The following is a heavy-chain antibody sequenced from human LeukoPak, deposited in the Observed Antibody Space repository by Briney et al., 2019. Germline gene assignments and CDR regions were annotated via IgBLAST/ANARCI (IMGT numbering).Heavy chain of an antibody. Sequence: ASVKVSCKVSGYTLTELSMHWVRQATGIGPEWMGGFDPEDGETIHAQKFPGNIMITTDESTSTAYMELSSLSSEDTAVYYCWEHLVGRFLFGHLGQGTLVTVSS. CDR3: WEHLVGRFLFGH. D-gene: IGHD6-6*01. J-gene: IGHJ4*02. CDR2: FDPEDGET. CDR1: GYTLTELS. V-gene: IGHV1-24*01.